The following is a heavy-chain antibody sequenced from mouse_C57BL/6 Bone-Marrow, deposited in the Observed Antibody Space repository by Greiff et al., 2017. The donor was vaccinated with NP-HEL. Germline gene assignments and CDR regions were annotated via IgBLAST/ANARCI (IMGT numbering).Heavy chain of an antibody. CDR1: GYTFTTYP. CDR3: AMASNYDYAMDY. D-gene: IGHD2-5*01. CDR2: FHPYNDDT. J-gene: IGHJ4*01. V-gene: IGHV1-47*01. Sequence: QVQLKESGAELVKPGASVKMSCKASGYTFTTYPIEWMKQNHGKSLEWIGNFHPYNDDTKYNEKFKGKATLTVEKSSSTVYLELSRLTSDDSAVYYCAMASNYDYAMDYWGQGTSVTVSS.